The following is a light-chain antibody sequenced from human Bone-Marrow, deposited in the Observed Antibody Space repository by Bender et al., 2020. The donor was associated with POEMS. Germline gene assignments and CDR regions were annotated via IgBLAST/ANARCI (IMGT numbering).Light chain of an antibody. Sequence: QSALTQPASVSGSPGQSISISCTGTSSDIGSSNLVSWYQQHPGKAPRLVIYEGSNRPSGVSNRFSGSKSGNTASLTISGLQAEDAADYYCCSYTTTYTWIFGGGTKVTVL. CDR1: SSDIGSSNL. V-gene: IGLV2-23*01. CDR3: CSYTTTYTWI. CDR2: EGS. J-gene: IGLJ2*01.